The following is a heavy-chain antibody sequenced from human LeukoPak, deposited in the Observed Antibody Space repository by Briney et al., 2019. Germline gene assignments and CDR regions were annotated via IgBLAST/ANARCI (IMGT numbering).Heavy chain of an antibody. CDR1: GFTFGDYA. CDR3: AKRSASVLWFGEFLFNWFDP. CDR2: IRSKAYGETA. J-gene: IGHJ5*02. D-gene: IGHD3-10*01. V-gene: IGHV3-49*03. Sequence: GGSLRLSCTASGFTFGDYAMSWIRQAPGKGLEWVGFIRSKAYGETADYAASVKGRFTISRDDSKAIAYLQMNSLRAEDTAVYYCAKRSASVLWFGEFLFNWFDPWGQGTLVTVSS.